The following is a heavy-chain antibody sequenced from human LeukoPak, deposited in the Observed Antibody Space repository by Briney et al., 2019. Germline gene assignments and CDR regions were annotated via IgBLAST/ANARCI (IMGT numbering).Heavy chain of an antibody. CDR1: GFTFSSYA. D-gene: IGHD3-3*01. J-gene: IGHJ6*03. CDR2: ISSNGGST. Sequence: GGSLRLSCAASGFTFSSYAMHWVRQAPGKGLEYVSAISSNGGSTYYANSVKGRFTISRDNSKNTLYLQMGSLRAEDMAVYYCASDPSAYYAFWSGYYPMDVWGKGTPVTVSS. V-gene: IGHV3-64*01. CDR3: ASDPSAYYAFWSGYYPMDV.